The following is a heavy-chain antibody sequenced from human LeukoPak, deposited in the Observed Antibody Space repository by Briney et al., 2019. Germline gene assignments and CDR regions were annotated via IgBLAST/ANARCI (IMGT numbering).Heavy chain of an antibody. V-gene: IGHV4-31*03. D-gene: IGHD3-22*01. Sequence: SETLSLTCTVSGASLSSGDQYWNWIRHSPGKGLEWIGSIHPSGRLYNNASLESRVTISIDTSKNQFSLNLNSVTAADTAVYFCARGLDSRKLGYWGQGTLVTVSS. J-gene: IGHJ4*02. CDR1: GASLSSGDQY. CDR3: ARGLDSRKLGY. CDR2: IHPSGRL.